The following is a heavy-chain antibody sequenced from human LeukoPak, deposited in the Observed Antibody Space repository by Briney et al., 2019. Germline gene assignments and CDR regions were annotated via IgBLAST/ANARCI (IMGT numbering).Heavy chain of an antibody. CDR2: IYYSGST. J-gene: IGHJ5*02. CDR1: GGSISSGDYY. D-gene: IGHD2-15*01. Sequence: SETLSLTCTVSGGSISSGDYYWSWIRQPPGKGLEWIGYIYYSGSTYYNPSLKSRVTISVDTSKNQFSLKLSSVTAADTAVYYCARGFAVVVAGENWFDPWGQGTLVTVSS. V-gene: IGHV4-30-4*01. CDR3: ARGFAVVVAGENWFDP.